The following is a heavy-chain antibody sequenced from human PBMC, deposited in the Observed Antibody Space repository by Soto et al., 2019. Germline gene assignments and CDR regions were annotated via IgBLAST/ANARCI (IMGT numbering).Heavy chain of an antibody. CDR1: GFTFRNFA. CDR3: AKVRGGSWAFFDS. D-gene: IGHD2-15*01. V-gene: IGHV3-23*01. Sequence: EEQLLASGGGLVQPGGSLRLSCTASGFTFRNFAMTWVRQAPGKGLEWVSTIIAGGGTAYYADSLKGRFTISRDNSKNTLFLQMNSLRVEDTAIFFCAKVRGGSWAFFDSWGQGTLVTVSS. CDR2: IIAGGGTA. J-gene: IGHJ4*02.